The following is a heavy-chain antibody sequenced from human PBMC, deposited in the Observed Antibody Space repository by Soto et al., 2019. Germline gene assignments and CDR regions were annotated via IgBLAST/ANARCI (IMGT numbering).Heavy chain of an antibody. CDR3: ARGFVRSGYYPY. CDR2: INPNSGGT. CDR1: GYTFTGYY. V-gene: IGHV1-2*04. Sequence: ASVKDSCKASGYTFTGYYMHWVRQAPGQGLEWMGWINPNSGGTNYAQKFQGWVTMTRDTSISTAYMELSRLRSDDTAVYYCARGFVRSGYYPYWGQGTLVTVSS. D-gene: IGHD3-3*01. J-gene: IGHJ4*02.